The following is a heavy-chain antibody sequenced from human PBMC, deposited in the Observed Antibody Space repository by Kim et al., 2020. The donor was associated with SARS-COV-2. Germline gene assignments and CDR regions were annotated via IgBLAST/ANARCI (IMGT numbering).Heavy chain of an antibody. CDR2: INPNSGGT. CDR3: ARVGEYGSGSYLVY. Sequence: ASVKVSCKASGYTFTGYYMEWVRQAPGQGREWMGRINPNSGGTSYAQKFQGRVTMTRDTSISTAYMELSRLRSDDTAVYYCARVGEYGSGSYLVYWGQGTLVTVSS. D-gene: IGHD3-10*01. CDR1: GYTFTGYY. J-gene: IGHJ4*02. V-gene: IGHV1-2*06.